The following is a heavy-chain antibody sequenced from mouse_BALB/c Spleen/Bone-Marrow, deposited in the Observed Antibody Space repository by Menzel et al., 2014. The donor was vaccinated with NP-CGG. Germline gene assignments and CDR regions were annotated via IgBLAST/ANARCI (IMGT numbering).Heavy chain of an antibody. V-gene: IGHV1S135*01. CDR3: ARAYDFLDC. CDR2: IDPFNGGT. Sequence: EVQLRQSGPELMKPGASVKISCKASGYSFTSYYMHWVKQSHGKSLEWIGYIDPFNGGTSYNQKFKGKATLTVDKSSNTAYMHLSSLTSEDSAVYYCARAYDFLDCWGQGSTRTVSS. CDR1: GYSFTSYY. J-gene: IGHJ2*01. D-gene: IGHD2-4*01.